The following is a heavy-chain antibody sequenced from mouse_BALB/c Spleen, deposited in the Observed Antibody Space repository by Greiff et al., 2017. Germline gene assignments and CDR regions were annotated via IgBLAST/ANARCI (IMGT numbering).Heavy chain of an antibody. CDR3: ARDYGYDY. J-gene: IGHJ2*01. CDR1: GFTFSSYA. CDR2: ISSGGST. D-gene: IGHD2-2*01. Sequence: EVKLVEFGGGLVKPGGSLKLSCAASGFTFSSYAMSWVRQTPEKRLEWVASISSGGSTYYPDSVKGRFTIARDNARNILYLQMSSLRSEDTAMYYCARDYGYDYWGQGTTLTVSS. V-gene: IGHV5-6-5*01.